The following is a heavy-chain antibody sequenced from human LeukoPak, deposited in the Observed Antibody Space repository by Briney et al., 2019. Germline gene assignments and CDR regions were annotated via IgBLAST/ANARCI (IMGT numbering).Heavy chain of an antibody. CDR3: AKATGTLGN. D-gene: IGHD1-1*01. CDR2: ISNSNGNT. Sequence: GGSLRLSCTASGFTFSSYAMSWVRQAPGKGLEWVSTISNSNGNTYYADSVKGRFTISRDNYKNTLYLQMNSLTAEDTAIYSSAKATGTLGNWGQGTLVTVSS. CDR1: GFTFSSYA. J-gene: IGHJ4*02. V-gene: IGHV3-23*01.